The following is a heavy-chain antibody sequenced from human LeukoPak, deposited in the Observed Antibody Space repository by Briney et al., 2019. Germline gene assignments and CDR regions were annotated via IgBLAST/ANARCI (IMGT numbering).Heavy chain of an antibody. D-gene: IGHD6-13*01. J-gene: IGHJ4*02. CDR3: ARHGGSSWFDY. Sequence: SETLSLTCTVSGGSISSYYWSWIRQPPGKGLEWIGYIYTSGSTNYNPSLKSRVTISVDTSKNQFSLKLSSVTAADTAVYYCARHGGSSWFDYWGQGTLVTVSS. V-gene: IGHV4-4*09. CDR1: GGSISSYY. CDR2: IYTSGST.